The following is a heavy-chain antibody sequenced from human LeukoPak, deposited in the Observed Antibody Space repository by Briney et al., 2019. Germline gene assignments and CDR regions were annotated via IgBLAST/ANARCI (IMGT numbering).Heavy chain of an antibody. D-gene: IGHD3-22*01. Sequence: GGSLRLSCAASGFTFSSYGMHWVRQAPGKWLEWVAVISYDGSNKYYADSVKGRFTVSRDNPKNTLYLQMNSLRAEDTAFYFCAKRGVVIRVILVGFHKEANYFDSWGQGALVTVSS. V-gene: IGHV3-30*18. CDR1: GFTFSSYG. CDR2: ISYDGSNK. J-gene: IGHJ4*02. CDR3: AKRGVVIRVILVGFHKEANYFDS.